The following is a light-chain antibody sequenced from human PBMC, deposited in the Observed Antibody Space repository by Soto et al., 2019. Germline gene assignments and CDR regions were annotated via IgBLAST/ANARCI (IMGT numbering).Light chain of an antibody. Sequence: QSALTQPASVSGSPGQSITIYCTGTSSDVGGYNYVSWYQQHPGKAPKLMIYEVSNRPSGVSNRFSGSKSSNTASLTISGLQAEDEADYYCSSYTSSSTRVFGGGTKLTVL. CDR2: EVS. J-gene: IGLJ3*02. CDR3: SSYTSSSTRV. V-gene: IGLV2-14*01. CDR1: SSDVGGYNY.